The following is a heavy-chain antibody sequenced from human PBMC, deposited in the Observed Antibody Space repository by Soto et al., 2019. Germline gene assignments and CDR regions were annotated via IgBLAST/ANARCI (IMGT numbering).Heavy chain of an antibody. D-gene: IGHD2-21*02. CDR1: GGTFSSYT. J-gene: IGHJ4*02. CDR2: IIPILGIA. Sequence: QVQLVQSGAEVKKPGSSVKVSCKASGGTFSSYTISWVRQAPGQGLEWMGRIIPILGIANYAQKFQGRVTITADKSTSTAYMELRSLRSEDTAVYYCAREVAYCGGDCYSFDYWGQGTLVTVSS. V-gene: IGHV1-69*08. CDR3: AREVAYCGGDCYSFDY.